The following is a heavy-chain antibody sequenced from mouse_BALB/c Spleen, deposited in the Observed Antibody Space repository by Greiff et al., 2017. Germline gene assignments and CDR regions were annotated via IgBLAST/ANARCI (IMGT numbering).Heavy chain of an antibody. CDR2: IDPANGNT. Sequence: VQLKQSGAELVKPGASVKLSCTASGFNIKDTYMHWVKQRPEQGLEWIGRIDPANGNTKYDPKFQGKATITADTSSNTAYLQLSSLTSEDTAVYYCARGYYGYYYAMDYWGQGTSVTVSS. CDR1: GFNIKDTY. CDR3: ARGYYGYYYAMDY. D-gene: IGHD2-1*01. J-gene: IGHJ4*01. V-gene: IGHV14-3*02.